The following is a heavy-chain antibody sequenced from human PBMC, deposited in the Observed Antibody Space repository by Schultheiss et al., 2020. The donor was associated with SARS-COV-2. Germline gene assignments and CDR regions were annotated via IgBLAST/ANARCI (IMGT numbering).Heavy chain of an antibody. Sequence: GESLKISCAASGFTFSSYAMSWVRQAPGKGLEWVSGISWNSGSIGYADSVKGRFTISRDNAKNSLYLQMNSLRAEDTAVYYCARIIGDYAWYFDLWGRGTLVTVSS. D-gene: IGHD4-17*01. CDR2: ISWNSGSI. J-gene: IGHJ2*01. V-gene: IGHV3-20*04. CDR1: GFTFSSYA. CDR3: ARIIGDYAWYFDL.